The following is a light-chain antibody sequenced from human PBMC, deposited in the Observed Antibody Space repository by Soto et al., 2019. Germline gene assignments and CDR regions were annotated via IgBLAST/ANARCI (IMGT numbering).Light chain of an antibody. CDR2: AAS. V-gene: IGKV1-39*01. Sequence: DIQMTQSPSSLSASVGDRVSITCRASQTISNYLNWYQQRPGKAPKLLIYAASSLHSGVPSRFSGSGSGTDFTLTITSLQPEDFATYFCHQTYSTPYTFGQGTRLEIK. CDR3: HQTYSTPYT. CDR1: QTISNY. J-gene: IGKJ2*01.